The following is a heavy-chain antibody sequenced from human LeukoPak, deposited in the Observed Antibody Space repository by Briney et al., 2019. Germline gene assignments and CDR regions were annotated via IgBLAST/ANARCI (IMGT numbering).Heavy chain of an antibody. D-gene: IGHD6-19*01. CDR1: GGSISSHY. CDR3: ARVGYSSGWSHFDL. V-gene: IGHV4-59*11. Sequence: SETLSLTCTVSGGSISSHYWSWIRQPPGKGLEWIAYTYHSGSTNYNPSLKSRVTISVDTSKNQFSLKVNSVTAADTAVYYCARVGYSSGWSHFDLWGRGTLLTVSS. J-gene: IGHJ2*01. CDR2: TYHSGST.